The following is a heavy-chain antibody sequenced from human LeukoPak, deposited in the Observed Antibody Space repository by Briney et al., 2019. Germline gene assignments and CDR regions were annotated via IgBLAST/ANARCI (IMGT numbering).Heavy chain of an antibody. CDR3: ARAISGNYDILTGYYRGKYYYYGMDV. Sequence: GGSLRLSCAASGFTFSSYWMSWVRQAPGKGLEWVANIKQDGSEKYYVDSVKGRFTISRDNAKNSLYLQMNSLRAEDTAEYYCARAISGNYDILTGYYRGKYYYYGMDVWGQGTTVTVSS. D-gene: IGHD3-9*01. J-gene: IGHJ6*02. CDR2: IKQDGSEK. V-gene: IGHV3-7*01. CDR1: GFTFSSYW.